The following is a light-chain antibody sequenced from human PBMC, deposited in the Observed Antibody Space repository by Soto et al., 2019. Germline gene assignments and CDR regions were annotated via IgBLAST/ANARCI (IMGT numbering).Light chain of an antibody. Sequence: DIVLTQSPGTLSLSPGERATLSCRASQDVLNNYLAWFQQKPGQAPRLLIYGASTRATGIPARFSGSGSGTEFTLTINSLQSEDFAVYYCQQYNNWPRTFGQGTKVEIK. CDR2: GAS. V-gene: IGKV3-15*01. J-gene: IGKJ1*01. CDR1: QDVLNN. CDR3: QQYNNWPRT.